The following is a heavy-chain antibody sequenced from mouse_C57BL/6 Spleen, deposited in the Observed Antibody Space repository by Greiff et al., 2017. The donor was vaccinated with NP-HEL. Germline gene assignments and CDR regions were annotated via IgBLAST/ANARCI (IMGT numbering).Heavy chain of an antibody. V-gene: IGHV1-77*01. J-gene: IGHJ4*01. CDR1: GYTFTDYY. Sequence: QVQLQQSGAELVKPGASVKISCKASGYTFTDYYINWVKQRPGQGLEWIGKIGPGSGSTYYNEKFKGKATLTADKSSSTAYMQLSSLTSEDSAIYFCARSYYSDPYYYAMDYWGQGTSVTVSS. D-gene: IGHD2-12*01. CDR2: IGPGSGST. CDR3: ARSYYSDPYYYAMDY.